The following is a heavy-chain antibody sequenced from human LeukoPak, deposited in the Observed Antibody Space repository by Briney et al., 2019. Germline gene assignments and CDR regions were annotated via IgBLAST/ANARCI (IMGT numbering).Heavy chain of an antibody. Sequence: SETLSLTCTVSGGSISSYYWSWLRQPPGKGLEWIGSISYSGSTYYNVSLKSRVTISVDTSKNQFSLKLSSVTAADTAVYYCARHRGYCSSSSCYFNYWGQGTLVTVSS. CDR2: ISYSGST. CDR1: GGSISSYY. CDR3: ARHRGYCSSSSCYFNY. D-gene: IGHD2-2*01. V-gene: IGHV4-59*05. J-gene: IGHJ4*02.